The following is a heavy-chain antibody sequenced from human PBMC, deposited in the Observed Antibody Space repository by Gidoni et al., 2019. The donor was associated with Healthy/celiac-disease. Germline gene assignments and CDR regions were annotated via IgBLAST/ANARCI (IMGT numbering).Heavy chain of an antibody. CDR3: AKDGSDQWDRKHGTTSYYYYYYMDV. CDR1: GFTFDDFA. CDR2: ISWNSGRI. V-gene: IGHV3-9*01. D-gene: IGHD1-26*01. Sequence: EVQLVESGGGLVQPGRSLRLPCAASGFTFDDFARPWFRRAPGKGLGWVSGISWNSGRIGYADFVKGRLTNSRDNAKNSLYLQMNSLRAEDTALYYCAKDGSDQWDRKHGTTSYYYYYYMDVWGKGTTVTVSS. J-gene: IGHJ6*03.